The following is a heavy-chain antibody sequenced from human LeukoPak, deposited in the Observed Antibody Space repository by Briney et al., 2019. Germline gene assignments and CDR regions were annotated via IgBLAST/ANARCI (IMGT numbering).Heavy chain of an antibody. V-gene: IGHV1-2*02. J-gene: IGHJ6*02. D-gene: IGHD2-2*01. CDR1: VYTYTGYY. CDR3: ARGGPPPVKIRGMDV. CDR2: INPNSGDT. Sequence: ASVKVSCKASVYTYTGYYIHWVRQAPGQGLEWMGWINPNSGDTNYAQKFQGRVTMTRDTSITTAYMELSRLRSDDTALYYCARGGPPPVKIRGMDVWGQGTTVTVSS.